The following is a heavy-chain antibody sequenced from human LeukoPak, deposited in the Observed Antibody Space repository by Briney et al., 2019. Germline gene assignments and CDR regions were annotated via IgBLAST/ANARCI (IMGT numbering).Heavy chain of an antibody. Sequence: GGSLRLSCAASGFTFSSYAMHWVRQAPGKELEWVAVISYDGSNKYYADSVKGRFTISRDNSKNTLYLQMNSLRAEDTAVYYCAREDTAMAPVYYFDYWGQGTLVTVSS. V-gene: IGHV3-30-3*01. J-gene: IGHJ4*02. CDR3: AREDTAMAPVYYFDY. D-gene: IGHD5-18*01. CDR2: ISYDGSNK. CDR1: GFTFSSYA.